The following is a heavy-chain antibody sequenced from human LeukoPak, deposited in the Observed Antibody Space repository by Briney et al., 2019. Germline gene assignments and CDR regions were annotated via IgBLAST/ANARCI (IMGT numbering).Heavy chain of an antibody. CDR2: ISGSGGST. D-gene: IGHD3-10*01. J-gene: IGHJ4*02. CDR3: AKSTGSGSYYKHFDY. CDR1: GFTFSSYA. V-gene: IGHV3-23*01. Sequence: GGSLRLSCAASGFTFSSYAMSWVRQAPGKGLEWVSAISGSGGSTYYADSVKGRFTISRDNSKNTLYLQMNGLRAEDTAVYYCAKSTGSGSYYKHFDYWGQGTLVTVSS.